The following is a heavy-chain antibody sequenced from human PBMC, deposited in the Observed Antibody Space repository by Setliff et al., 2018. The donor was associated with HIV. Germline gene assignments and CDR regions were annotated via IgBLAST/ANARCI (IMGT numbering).Heavy chain of an antibody. V-gene: IGHV4-59*01. CDR1: SGSISTYY. Sequence: SETLSLTCTVSSGSISTYYWTWIRQPPGKGLEYIGYIYDTGSTDYNPSLHGRITISIDMSKSQFALKLNSVTAADTAGYYCARARLLGGFLSWGRGALVTVSS. J-gene: IGHJ5*02. CDR3: ARARLLGGFLS. CDR2: IYDTGST. D-gene: IGHD7-27*01.